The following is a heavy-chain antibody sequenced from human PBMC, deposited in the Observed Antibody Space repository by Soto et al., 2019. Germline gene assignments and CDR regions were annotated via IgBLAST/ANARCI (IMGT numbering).Heavy chain of an antibody. J-gene: IGHJ6*03. CDR3: ARGSWDDVSGHYYMDV. D-gene: IGHD5-12*01. CDR2: TYYKSKWFY. CDR1: GDSVSSNSAG. Sequence: QVQLQLSGPGLMEPSQTLSLTCAISGDSVSSNSAGWNWVRQTPSRRLEWLGRTYYKSKWFYNYAVSVKSRITITPATSQTQFSLHLDSVTPEDTAVYFCARGSWDDVSGHYYMDVWGKGTTVTVSS. V-gene: IGHV6-1*01.